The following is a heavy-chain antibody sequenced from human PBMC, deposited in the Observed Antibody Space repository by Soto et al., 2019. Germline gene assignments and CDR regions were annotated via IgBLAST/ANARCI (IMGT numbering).Heavy chain of an antibody. V-gene: IGHV3-48*03. Sequence: EVQLVESGGGLVQPGGSLRLSCAASGFTFSGYQMNWVRQAPGKGLEWVSYISSSGNTIYYADSVKGRFTISRDNAKNSLYLQMHSLSAGDTALYYCARPLGVPDAFDLWGQGTMVTVSS. CDR3: ARPLGVPDAFDL. D-gene: IGHD3-3*01. CDR2: ISSSGNTI. CDR1: GFTFSGYQ. J-gene: IGHJ3*01.